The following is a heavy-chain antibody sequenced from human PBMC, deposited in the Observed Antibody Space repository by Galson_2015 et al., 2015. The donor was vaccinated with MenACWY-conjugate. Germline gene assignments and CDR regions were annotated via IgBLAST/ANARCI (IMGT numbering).Heavy chain of an antibody. CDR2: INQDGSET. J-gene: IGHJ4*02. CDR3: ARDLWFSGSYFQDYYYGMDY. D-gene: IGHD3-10*01. V-gene: IGHV3-7*01. Sequence: SLRLSCAASGFTFSTYWMTWVRQAPGKGLEWVANINQDGSETYYVDSMKGRFTISRDNAENSLYLQMNSLRAEDTAVYYCARDLWFSGSYFQDYYYGMDYWGQGNLVTVSS. CDR1: GFTFSTYW.